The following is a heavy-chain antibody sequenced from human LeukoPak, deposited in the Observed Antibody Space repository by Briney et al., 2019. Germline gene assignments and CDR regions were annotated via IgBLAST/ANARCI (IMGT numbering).Heavy chain of an antibody. CDR3: ARSRRNYGSGGYTIDY. V-gene: IGHV4-59*01. CDR2: IYYSGST. D-gene: IGHD3-10*01. J-gene: IGHJ4*02. Sequence: SETLSLTCTVSGGFISSYYWSWIRQPPGKGLEWIGYIYYSGSTNYNPSLKSRVTISVDTSKNQFSLKLSSVTAADTAVYYCARSRRNYGSGGYTIDYWGQGTLVTVSS. CDR1: GGFISSYY.